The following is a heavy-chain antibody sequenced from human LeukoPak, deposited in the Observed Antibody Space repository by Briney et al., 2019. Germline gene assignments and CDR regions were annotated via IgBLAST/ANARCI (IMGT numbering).Heavy chain of an antibody. Sequence: ASVKVSCKASGYTFTSYDINWVRQATGQGLEWMGWMNPNSGNTGYAQKFQGRVTMTRNTSISTAYMELSSLRSEDTAVYYCASGHHHYSSGWSDAFDIWGQGTMVTVSS. V-gene: IGHV1-8*01. CDR1: GYTFTSYD. CDR2: MNPNSGNT. CDR3: ASGHHHYSSGWSDAFDI. J-gene: IGHJ3*02. D-gene: IGHD6-19*01.